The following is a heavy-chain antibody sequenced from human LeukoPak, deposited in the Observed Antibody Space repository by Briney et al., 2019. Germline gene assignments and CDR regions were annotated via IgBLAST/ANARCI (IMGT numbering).Heavy chain of an antibody. J-gene: IGHJ4*02. CDR2: IYYSGTT. CDR3: ARGRGNYND. Sequence: SETLSLTCTVSGGSISSSTYYWGRIRQSPGKGLEWIGSIYYSGTTNYNPSLKSRVTISVDTSKNQFSLKVRSVTAADTAVYYCARGRGNYNDWGQGTLVTVDS. CDR1: GGSISSSTYY. V-gene: IGHV4-39*01. D-gene: IGHD1-7*01.